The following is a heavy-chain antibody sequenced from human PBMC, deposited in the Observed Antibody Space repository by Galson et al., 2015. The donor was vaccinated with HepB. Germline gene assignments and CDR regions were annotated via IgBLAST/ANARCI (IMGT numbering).Heavy chain of an antibody. CDR3: ARQYDTSGYYPY. D-gene: IGHD3-22*01. CDR2: IIPIFGSG. J-gene: IGHJ4*02. Sequence: SVKVSCKASGGTFRRHTISWLRQAPGQGLEWMGGIIPIFGSGNYAQKFRGRVTITADESKGTTYMELSSLRSEDTAVYYCARQYDTSGYYPYWGQGTLVTVSS. CDR1: GGTFRRHT. V-gene: IGHV1-69*13.